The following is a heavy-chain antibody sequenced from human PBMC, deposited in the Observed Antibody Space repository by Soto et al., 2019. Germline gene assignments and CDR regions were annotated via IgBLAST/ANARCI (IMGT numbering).Heavy chain of an antibody. V-gene: IGHV6-1*01. CDR2: TYYRSKWST. D-gene: IGHD1-26*01. Sequence: SPTLSLTCALSGDRVSSKSATWNWIRQSPSRGLEWLGRTYYRSKWSTDYAVSVRGRITVSPDTSKNQFSLPLNSVTPEDTAVYYCARALAGSYDYWGQGTLVTVSS. CDR3: ARALAGSYDY. CDR1: GDRVSSKSAT. J-gene: IGHJ4*02.